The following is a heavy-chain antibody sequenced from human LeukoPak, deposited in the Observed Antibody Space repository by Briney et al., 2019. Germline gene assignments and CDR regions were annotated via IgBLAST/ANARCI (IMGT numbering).Heavy chain of an antibody. J-gene: IGHJ6*03. V-gene: IGHV1-69*13. D-gene: IGHD6-13*01. CDR3: AREIISSSWYRYYYYNYMDV. Sequence: GASVKVSCKASGGTFSSYAISWVRQAPGQGLEWMGGIIPIFGTANYAQKLQGRVTITADESTSTAYMELSSLRSEDTAVYYCAREIISSSWYRYYYYNYMDVWGKGTTVTVSS. CDR2: IIPIFGTA. CDR1: GGTFSSYA.